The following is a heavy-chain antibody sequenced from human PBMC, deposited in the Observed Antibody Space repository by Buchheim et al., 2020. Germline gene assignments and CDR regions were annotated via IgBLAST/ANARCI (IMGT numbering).Heavy chain of an antibody. CDR2: IPYDGSNK. D-gene: IGHD6-13*01. CDR1: GFTFSSYG. V-gene: IGHV3-30*18. J-gene: IGHJ6*02. CDR3: AKDREAAADYYYYGMDV. Sequence: QVQLVESGGGVVQPGRYLRLSCAASGFTFSSYGMHWVRQAPGKGLEWVAVIPYDGSNKYYADSVKGRFTISRDNSQNTLYLQMNSLRAEDTAVYYCAKDREAAADYYYYGMDVWGQGTT.